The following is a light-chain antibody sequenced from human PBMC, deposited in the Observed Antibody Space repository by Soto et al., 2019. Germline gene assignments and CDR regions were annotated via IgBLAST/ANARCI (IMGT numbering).Light chain of an antibody. CDR3: SSYTSSSTLWV. CDR1: SSDVGGYNY. V-gene: IGLV2-14*01. J-gene: IGLJ3*02. Sequence: QSALTQPASVSGSPGQSITISCTGTSSDVGGYNYVPWYQQHPGKAPKLMIYEVSNRPSGVSNRFSGSKSGNTASLTISGLQAEDEADYYCSSYTSSSTLWVFGGGTKVTVL. CDR2: EVS.